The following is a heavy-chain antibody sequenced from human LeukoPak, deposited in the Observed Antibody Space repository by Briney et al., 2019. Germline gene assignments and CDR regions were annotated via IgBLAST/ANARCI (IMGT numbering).Heavy chain of an antibody. CDR3: GRAEEVGATSYYYHGMDV. J-gene: IGHJ6*02. Sequence: GGSLRLSCTSSTFILSNYAMHWVRQVPGKGLEWVSYISSSTSASVGYYTDSVKGRFTISRDNAKNSLYLQMNTLRAEDTAVYYCGRAEEVGATSYYYHGMDVWGQGTTVSVSS. CDR1: TFILSNYA. CDR2: ISSSTSASVG. V-gene: IGHV3-48*04. D-gene: IGHD1-26*01.